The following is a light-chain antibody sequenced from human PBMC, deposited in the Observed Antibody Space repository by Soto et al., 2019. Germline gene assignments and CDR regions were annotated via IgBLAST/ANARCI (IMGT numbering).Light chain of an antibody. CDR2: DAS. CDR1: LNINNF. J-gene: IGKJ4*01. CDR3: QQRRNWPLT. Sequence: EIVLTQSPATLSLSPGERATLSCRASLNINNFLAWYQQRPGQVPRLLIYDASNRATGVPARFSGSGSGTAFTLTTSNLEPEDFAVYYCQQRRNWPLTFGGGTKVELK. V-gene: IGKV3-11*01.